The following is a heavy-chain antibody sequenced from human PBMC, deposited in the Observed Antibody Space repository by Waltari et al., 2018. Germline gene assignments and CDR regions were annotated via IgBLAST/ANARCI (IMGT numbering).Heavy chain of an antibody. Sequence: EVQLVESGGGLVQPGGSLRLPCAASGFTFSGHWMYWVRQTPGKGLVWVSGINSDGSSTSYADSVKGRVTISRDNAKNTLYLQMNSLRAEDTAVYYCVRDSSGTYWGQGTQVTVSS. J-gene: IGHJ4*02. D-gene: IGHD3-22*01. CDR2: INSDGSST. CDR3: VRDSSGTY. CDR1: GFTFSGHW. V-gene: IGHV3-74*01.